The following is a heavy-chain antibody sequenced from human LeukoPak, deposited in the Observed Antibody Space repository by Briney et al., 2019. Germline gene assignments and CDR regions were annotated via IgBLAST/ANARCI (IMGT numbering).Heavy chain of an antibody. CDR3: ARDEWTVTTHYFDH. J-gene: IGHJ4*02. D-gene: IGHD4-17*01. CDR2: INWNGGST. Sequence: GGSLRLSCAASGFTFDDYGMSWVRQAPGKGLEWVSGINWNGGSTGYADSVKGRFTISRDNAKNSLYLQMNSLRAEDTAVYYCARDEWTVTTHYFDHWGQGTLVTVSS. CDR1: GFTFDDYG. V-gene: IGHV3-20*04.